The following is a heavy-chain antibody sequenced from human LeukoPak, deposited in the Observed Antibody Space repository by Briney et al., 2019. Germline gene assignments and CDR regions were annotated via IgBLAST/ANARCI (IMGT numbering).Heavy chain of an antibody. V-gene: IGHV3-7*03. D-gene: IGHD6-6*01. CDR2: IKQDGSEK. Sequence: GSLGLSCAASGFTFSRYWMSWVRQAPGKGLEWVANIKQDGSEKYYVDSVKGRFTISRDNAKNSLYLQMNSLRAEDTAVYYCARDDYSSSDYWGQGTLVTVSS. CDR1: GFTFSRYW. CDR3: ARDDYSSSDY. J-gene: IGHJ4*02.